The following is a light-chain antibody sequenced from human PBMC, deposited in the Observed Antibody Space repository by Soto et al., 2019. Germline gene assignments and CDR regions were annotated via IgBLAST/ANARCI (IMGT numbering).Light chain of an antibody. J-gene: IGKJ1*01. CDR1: QSIGTN. V-gene: IGKV3-15*01. CDR2: RAS. CDR3: QQYNNWPPGT. Sequence: EIVLTQSPATLSVSPGERATLSCRASQSIGTNLAWYQQKPGQPPRLLFYRASTRATGIPARFSGSGSGTEFTLTISSLQSEDFADYYCQQYNNWPPGTFGQGTKVEIK.